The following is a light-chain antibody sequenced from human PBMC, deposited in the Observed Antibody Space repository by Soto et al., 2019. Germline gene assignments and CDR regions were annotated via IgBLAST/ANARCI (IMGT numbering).Light chain of an antibody. V-gene: IGKV1-6*01. Sequence: ALQMTQSPSSLSASVGDRVTITCRASQDIRNDLGWYQEKPRQAPKLLIYAASNLQSGVPSRFSGSGSGTDFTLTINNMQPEDFATYYCLQDYNYPWTFGQGTKVEV. J-gene: IGKJ1*01. CDR3: LQDYNYPWT. CDR2: AAS. CDR1: QDIRND.